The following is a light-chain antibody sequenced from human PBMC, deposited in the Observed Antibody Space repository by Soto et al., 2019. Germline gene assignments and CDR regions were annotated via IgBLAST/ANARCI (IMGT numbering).Light chain of an antibody. CDR1: HDVSRN. CDR3: QQYKSMLS. J-gene: IGKJ4*01. CDR2: DAS. V-gene: IGKV1-33*01. Sequence: DIQMTQSPSSLSASEGDRVTITCQSSHDVSRNLNWFQQKPGEAPQLLIYDASNLERGVPSRFSGSGSGTDFTLTISSLQHDDGATYYWQQYKSMLSFGGGTEVEIK.